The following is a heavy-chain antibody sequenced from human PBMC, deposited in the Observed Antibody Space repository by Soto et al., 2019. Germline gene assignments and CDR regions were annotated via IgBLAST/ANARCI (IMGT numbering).Heavy chain of an antibody. J-gene: IGHJ4*02. CDR1: GFTFGYYS. Sequence: EVQLLESGGHLVQPGGSLRLSCAAYGFTFGYYSMSWVRQSPGKGLEWVAGISGTGGSKYHADSVAGLFAISRDNSKRTLYLQLNNLRTEDTAVYYCARSLGDRWNEYFFQYWGQGTLVTVSS. D-gene: IGHD1-1*01. V-gene: IGHV3-23*01. CDR2: ISGTGGSK. CDR3: ARSLGDRWNEYFFQY.